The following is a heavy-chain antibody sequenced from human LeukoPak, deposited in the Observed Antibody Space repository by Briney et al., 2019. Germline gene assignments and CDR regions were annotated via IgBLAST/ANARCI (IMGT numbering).Heavy chain of an antibody. CDR2: ISSSSSYI. CDR3: ARDLKYGDSDY. CDR1: GFTFSSYS. Sequence: GGSLRLSCAASGFTFSSYSMNWVRQAPGKGLEWVSSISSSSSYIYYADSVKGRFTISRDNSKNTLYLQMNSLRAEDTAVYYCARDLKYGDSDYWGQGTLVTVSS. D-gene: IGHD4-17*01. V-gene: IGHV3-21*01. J-gene: IGHJ4*02.